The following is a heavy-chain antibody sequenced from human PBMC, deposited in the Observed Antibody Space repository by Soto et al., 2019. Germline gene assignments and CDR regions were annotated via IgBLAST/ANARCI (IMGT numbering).Heavy chain of an antibody. CDR3: ARGGPRYSYGTNGYYYGMDV. V-gene: IGHV4-30-4*01. D-gene: IGHD5-18*01. Sequence: SETLSLTCTVSGGSISSGDYYWSWIRQPPGKGLEWIGYIYYSGSTYYNPSLKSRVTISVDTSKNQFSLKLSSVTAADTAVYYCARGGPRYSYGTNGYYYGMDVWGQGTTVTVSS. CDR2: IYYSGST. J-gene: IGHJ6*02. CDR1: GGSISSGDYY.